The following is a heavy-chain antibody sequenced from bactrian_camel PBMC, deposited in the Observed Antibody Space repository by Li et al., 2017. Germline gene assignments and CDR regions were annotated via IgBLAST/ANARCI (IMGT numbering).Heavy chain of an antibody. Sequence: HVQLVESGGGSVQAGGSLRLSCAASAYTYSSYCMGWFRQAPGKGLEWLSSIYSDARDTYYADSVKGRFTISRDNAKNTVYLQMNSLKSEDTALYYCATGGQMGWVDFGYWGQGTQVTVS. J-gene: IGHJ6*01. CDR3: ATGGQMGWVDFGY. CDR1: AYTYSSYC. CDR2: IYSDARDT. D-gene: IGHD5*01. V-gene: IGHV3-2*01.